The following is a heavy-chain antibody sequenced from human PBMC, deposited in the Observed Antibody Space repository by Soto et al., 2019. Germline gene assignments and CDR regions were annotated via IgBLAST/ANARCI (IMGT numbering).Heavy chain of an antibody. Sequence: SETLSLTCAVYGGSFSGYYWSWIRQPPGKGLEWIGEINHSGSTNYNPSLKSRVTISVDTSKNQFSLKLSSVTAADTAVYYCARGITIFGVVRAYYFDYWGQGTLVTVSS. V-gene: IGHV4-34*01. CDR1: GGSFSGYY. J-gene: IGHJ4*02. D-gene: IGHD3-3*01. CDR2: INHSGST. CDR3: ARGITIFGVVRAYYFDY.